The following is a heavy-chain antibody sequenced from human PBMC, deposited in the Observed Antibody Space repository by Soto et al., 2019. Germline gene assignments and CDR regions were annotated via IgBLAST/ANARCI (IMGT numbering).Heavy chain of an antibody. CDR3: ASPPYYYGSGP. CDR2: INHSGST. D-gene: IGHD3-10*01. V-gene: IGHV4-34*01. CDR1: GGSFSGYY. Sequence: SETLSLTCAVYGGSFSGYYWSWIRQPPGKGLEWIGEINHSGSTNYNPSLKSRVTISVDTSKNQFSLKLISVTAADTAVYYCASPPYYYGSGPWGQGTLVTVSS. J-gene: IGHJ5*02.